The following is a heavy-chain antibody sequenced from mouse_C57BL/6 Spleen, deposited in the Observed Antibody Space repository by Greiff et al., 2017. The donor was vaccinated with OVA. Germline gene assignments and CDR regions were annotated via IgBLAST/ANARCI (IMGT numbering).Heavy chain of an antibody. CDR2: IDPETGGT. V-gene: IGHV1-15*01. Sequence: VQLQQSGAELVRPGASVTLSCKASGYTFTDYEMHWVKQTPVHGLEWIGAIDPETGGTAYNQKFKGKAILTADKSSSTAYMELRSLTSEDSAVYYCTRRNYGSSCAYWGQGTLVTVSA. CDR1: GYTFTDYE. CDR3: TRRNYGSSCAY. J-gene: IGHJ3*01. D-gene: IGHD1-1*01.